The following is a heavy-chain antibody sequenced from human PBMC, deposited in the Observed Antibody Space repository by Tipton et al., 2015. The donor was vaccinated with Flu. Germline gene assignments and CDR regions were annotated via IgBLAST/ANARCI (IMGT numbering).Heavy chain of an antibody. CDR2: INHSGST. CDR3: ARESHDFWSGYHYFDY. CDR1: GFTFSSYS. Sequence: LRLSCAASGFTFSSYSMNWVRQAPGKGLEWVGEINHSGSTNYNPSLKSRVTISVDTSKNQFSLKLSSVTAADTAVYYCARESHDFWSGYHYFDYWGQGTLVTVSS. D-gene: IGHD3-3*01. J-gene: IGHJ4*02. V-gene: IGHV4-34*01.